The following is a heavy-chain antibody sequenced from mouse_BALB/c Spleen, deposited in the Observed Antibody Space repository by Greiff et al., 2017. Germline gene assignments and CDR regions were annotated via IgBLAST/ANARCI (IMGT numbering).Heavy chain of an antibody. V-gene: IGHV5-6*02. CDR3: ARRGYDVASYAMDN. Sequence: EVMLVESGGDLVKPGGSLKLSCAASGFTFSSYGMSWVRQTPDKRLEWVATISSGGSYNYYPDSVKGRFTISRDNAKTTLYLQMSSLKSEDTAMYYCARRGYDVASYAMDNWDQGTSVTVSS. CDR1: GFTFSSYG. J-gene: IGHJ4*01. CDR2: ISSGGSYN. D-gene: IGHD2-14*01.